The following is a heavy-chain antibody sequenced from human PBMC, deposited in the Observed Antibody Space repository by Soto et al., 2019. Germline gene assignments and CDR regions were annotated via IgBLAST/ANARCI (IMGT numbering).Heavy chain of an antibody. Sequence: SETLSLTCAVYGGSFSGYYWSWIRQPPGKGLEWIGEINHSGSTNYNPSLKSRVTISVDTSKNQFSLKLSSVTAADTAVYYCARGEGSSSFLYDYWGQGTLVTVSS. J-gene: IGHJ4*02. CDR2: INHSGST. CDR1: GGSFSGYY. D-gene: IGHD6-6*01. V-gene: IGHV4-34*01. CDR3: ARGEGSSSFLYDY.